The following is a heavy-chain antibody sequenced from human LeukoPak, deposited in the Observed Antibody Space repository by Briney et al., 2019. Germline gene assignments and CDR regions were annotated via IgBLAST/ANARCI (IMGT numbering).Heavy chain of an antibody. V-gene: IGHV3-74*01. CDR2: ISPTGSTT. CDR3: ARGPNSNWSGLDF. CDR1: GFTFSTYW. J-gene: IGHJ4*02. Sequence: GGSLRLSCAASGFTFSTYWMHWARQLPGKGLVWVSRISPTGSTTSYADSVKGRFTVSRDNAKNTLYLQVNNLRAEDTAVYYCARGPNSNWSGLDFWGQGTLLTVSS. D-gene: IGHD6-6*01.